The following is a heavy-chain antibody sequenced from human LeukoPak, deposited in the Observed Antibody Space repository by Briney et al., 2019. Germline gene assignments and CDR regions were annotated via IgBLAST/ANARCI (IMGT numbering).Heavy chain of an antibody. D-gene: IGHD4-11*01. V-gene: IGHV4-34*01. CDR2: MSHTGAT. J-gene: IGHJ4*02. CDR1: GGSFSGYY. Sequence: SETLSLTCAVFGGSFSGYYWSWIRQSPEKGLEWIGEMSHTGATNYNPSLKSRVTVSVDTSKNQFSLKLSSVTAADTAVYYCARGQGTVTTHWGQGTLVTVSS. CDR3: ARGQGTVTTH.